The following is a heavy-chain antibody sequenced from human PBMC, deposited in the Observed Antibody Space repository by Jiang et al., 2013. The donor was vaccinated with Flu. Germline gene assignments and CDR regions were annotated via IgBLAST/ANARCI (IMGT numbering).Heavy chain of an antibody. V-gene: IGHV4-39*01. J-gene: IGHJ4*02. CDR3: ARCGYSSGCGY. D-gene: IGHD6-19*01. CDR1: GGSISSSSYY. CDR2: IYYSGST. Sequence: LLKPSETLSLTCTVSGGSISSSSYYWGWIRQPPGKGLEWIGSIYYSGSTYYNPSLKSRVTISVDTSKNQFSLKLSSVTAADTAVYYCARCGYSSGCGYWGQGTLVTVSS.